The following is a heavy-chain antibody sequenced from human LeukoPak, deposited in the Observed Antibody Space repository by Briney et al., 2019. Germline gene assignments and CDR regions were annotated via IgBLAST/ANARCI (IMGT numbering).Heavy chain of an antibody. CDR2: IYYSGST. D-gene: IGHD2-15*01. CDR1: GGSISSSSYY. J-gene: IGHJ4*02. V-gene: IGHV4-39*01. Sequence: PSETLSLTCTVSGGSISSSSYYWGWIRQPPGKWLEWIGSIYYSGSTYYNPSLKSRVTISVDTSKNQFSLKLSSVTAADTAVYYGEGHMVVVAATYFDYWGQGTLVTVSS. CDR3: EGHMVVVAATYFDY.